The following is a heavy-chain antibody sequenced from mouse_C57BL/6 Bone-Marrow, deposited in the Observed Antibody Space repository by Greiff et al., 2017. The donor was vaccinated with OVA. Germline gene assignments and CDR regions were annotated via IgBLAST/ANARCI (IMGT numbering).Heavy chain of an antibody. CDR2: IHPNSGST. Sequence: VKLQQPGAELVKPGASVKLSCKASGYTFTSYWMHWVKQRPGQGLEWIGMIHPNSGSTNYNEKFKSKATLTVDKSSSTAYMQLSSLTSEDSAVYYCARSRVTTVVVDYWGQGTTLTVSS. V-gene: IGHV1-64*01. D-gene: IGHD1-1*01. CDR1: GYTFTSYW. CDR3: ARSRVTTVVVDY. J-gene: IGHJ2*01.